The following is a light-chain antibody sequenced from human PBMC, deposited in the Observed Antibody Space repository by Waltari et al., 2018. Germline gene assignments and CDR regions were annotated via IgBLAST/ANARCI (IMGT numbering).Light chain of an antibody. J-gene: IGLJ1*01. Sequence: QSALTQPRSVSGSPGQSVTISCTGTSSDIGSYHFVSWYQQQSGKAPKVIIYDVHERPSGFPDRFSCSRSGNTASLTISRRQADDEGEYYCCAYAGSNIFVFGVGTQLTVL. CDR1: SSDIGSYHF. V-gene: IGLV2-11*01. CDR2: DVH. CDR3: CAYAGSNIFV.